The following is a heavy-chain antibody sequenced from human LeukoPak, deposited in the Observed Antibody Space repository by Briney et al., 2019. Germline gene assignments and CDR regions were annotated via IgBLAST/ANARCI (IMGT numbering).Heavy chain of an antibody. CDR3: ARDRGIVGTTGYYYMDV. CDR1: GFTFSSYA. V-gene: IGHV3-23*01. J-gene: IGHJ6*03. CDR2: ISGSGETT. Sequence: GGSLRLSCAVSGFTFSSYAVSWVRQAPGEGLEWVSAISGSGETTYYADSVKGRFTISKDSSKNTLYLQMNSLRAEDAAVYYCARDRGIVGTTGYYYMDVWGKGTTVTVSS. D-gene: IGHD1-26*01.